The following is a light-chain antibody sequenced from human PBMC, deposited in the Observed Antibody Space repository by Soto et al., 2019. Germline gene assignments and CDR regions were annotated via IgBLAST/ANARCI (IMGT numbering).Light chain of an antibody. V-gene: IGKV3-20*01. J-gene: IGKJ3*01. CDR3: QHYGRSAIFT. CDR2: GAS. CDR1: QSLSSNY. Sequence: EIVLTQSPGTLSLSPGERATLSCRASQSLSSNYLAWYQQKPGQAPRLLIYGASSRASGIPDRFSGSGYGTDFTLTISSLEPEDFAVYYCQHYGRSAIFTLGPGTTVDIK.